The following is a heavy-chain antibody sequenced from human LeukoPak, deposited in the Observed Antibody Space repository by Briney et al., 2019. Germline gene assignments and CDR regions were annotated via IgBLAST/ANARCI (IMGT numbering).Heavy chain of an antibody. CDR1: GGSISSSSYY. V-gene: IGHV4-39*07. CDR2: IYYSGST. Sequence: SETLSLTRTVSGGSISSSSYYWGWIRQPPGKGLEWIGSIYYSGSTYYNPSLKSRVTISVDTSKNQFSLKLSSVTAADTAVYYCASPITIFGVVHDAFDIWGQGTMVTVSS. D-gene: IGHD3-3*01. CDR3: ASPITIFGVVHDAFDI. J-gene: IGHJ3*02.